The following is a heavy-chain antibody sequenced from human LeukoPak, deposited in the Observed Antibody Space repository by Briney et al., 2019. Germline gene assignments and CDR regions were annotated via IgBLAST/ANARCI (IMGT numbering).Heavy chain of an antibody. V-gene: IGHV3-7*03. CDR2: INHNGNVN. CDR3: ARDAARYGSGWYYDF. J-gene: IGHJ4*02. Sequence: GGSLRLSCAASGFTFSSYWMNWARQAPGKGLEWVASINHNGNVNYYVDSVKGRFTISRDSAKNSLYLQMSNLRAEDTAVYYCARDAARYGSGWYYDFWGQGTLVTVSS. D-gene: IGHD6-19*01. CDR1: GFTFSSYW.